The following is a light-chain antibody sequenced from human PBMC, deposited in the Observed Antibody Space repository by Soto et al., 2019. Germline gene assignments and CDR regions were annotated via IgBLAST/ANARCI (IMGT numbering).Light chain of an antibody. CDR3: QGLNDYPIT. V-gene: IGKV1-9*01. CDR2: AAS. CDR1: QGISNY. J-gene: IGKJ5*01. Sequence: DIQLTQSPSFLSASVGDRVTITCRASQGISNYLAWYQQKPGKAPKFLIYAASTLQSGVPSRFSGSGSGTEFTITISSLQPEESSTYYCQGLNDYPITFGQGTRLEIK.